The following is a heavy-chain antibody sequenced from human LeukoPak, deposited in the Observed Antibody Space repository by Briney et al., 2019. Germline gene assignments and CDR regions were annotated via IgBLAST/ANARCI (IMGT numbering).Heavy chain of an antibody. D-gene: IGHD3/OR15-3a*01. CDR1: VYTFTSYD. V-gene: IGHV1-8*01. CDR3: ARVGPSPYFDY. J-gene: IGHJ4*02. Sequence: GASVKVSCKASVYTFTSYDINWVRQATGQGLEWMGWMNPNSGNTGYAQKFQGRVTITRNTSISTAYMELSSLRSEDTAVYYCARVGPSPYFDYWGQGTLVTVSS. CDR2: MNPNSGNT.